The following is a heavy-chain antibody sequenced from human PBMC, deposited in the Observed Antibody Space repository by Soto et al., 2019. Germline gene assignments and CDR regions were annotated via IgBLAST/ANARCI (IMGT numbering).Heavy chain of an antibody. J-gene: IGHJ6*02. CDR2: ISYDGSNK. V-gene: IGHV3-30*18. Sequence: GWSLRLSCAASGFTFSSYGMHWVRQAPGKGLEWVAVISYDGSNKYYADSVKGRFTISRDNSKNTLYLQMNSLRAEDTAVYYCAKYNGYYDFWSGYYPDSYYYGMDVWGQGTTVTVSS. D-gene: IGHD3-3*01. CDR3: AKYNGYYDFWSGYYPDSYYYGMDV. CDR1: GFTFSSYG.